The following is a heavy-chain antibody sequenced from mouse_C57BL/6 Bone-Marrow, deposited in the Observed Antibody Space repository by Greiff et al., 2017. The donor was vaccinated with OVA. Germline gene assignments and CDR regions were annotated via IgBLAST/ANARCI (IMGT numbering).Heavy chain of an antibody. J-gene: IGHJ2*01. D-gene: IGHD1-1*01. Sequence: VKLQQPGPELVKPGASVKISCKASGYAFSSSWMNWVKQRPGKGLEWIGRIYPGDGDTNYNGKFKGKATLTADKSSSTAYMQLSSLTSEDSAVYFCARDYGSSYDYWGQGTTLTVSS. V-gene: IGHV1-82*01. CDR1: GYAFSSSW. CDR2: IYPGDGDT. CDR3: ARDYGSSYDY.